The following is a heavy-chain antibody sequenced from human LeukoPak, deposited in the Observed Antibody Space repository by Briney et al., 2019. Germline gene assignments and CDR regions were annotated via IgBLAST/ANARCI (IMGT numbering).Heavy chain of an antibody. D-gene: IGHD6-13*01. V-gene: IGHV3-7*01. CDR2: IKQDGSEK. Sequence: PGGSLRLSCAASGFTFSSYWMSWVRQAPGKGLEWVANIKQDGSEKYYVDSVKGRFTISRDNAKNSLYLQMNSLRAEDTAVYYCARPQGPIAAAGTDRGKGTLVTVSS. CDR3: ARPQGPIAAAGTD. J-gene: IGHJ4*02. CDR1: GFTFSSYW.